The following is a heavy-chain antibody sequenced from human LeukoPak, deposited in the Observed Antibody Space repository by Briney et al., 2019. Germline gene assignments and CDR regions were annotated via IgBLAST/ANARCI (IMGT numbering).Heavy chain of an antibody. CDR1: GYTFTGYY. Sequence: ASVKVSCKASGYTFTGYYMHWVRQAPGQGLEWMGRINPNSGGTNYAQKFQGRVTMTRDTSISTAYMELSRLRSDDTAVYYCARGCSSTSCYKVEPLYYWGQGTLVTVSS. CDR3: ARGCSSTSCYKVEPLYY. J-gene: IGHJ4*02. V-gene: IGHV1-2*06. D-gene: IGHD2-2*02. CDR2: INPNSGGT.